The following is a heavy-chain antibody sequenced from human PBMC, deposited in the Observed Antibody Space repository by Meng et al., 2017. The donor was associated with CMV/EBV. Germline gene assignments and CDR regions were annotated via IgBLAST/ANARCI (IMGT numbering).Heavy chain of an antibody. V-gene: IGHV1-2*02. CDR3: ARGRITIFGVVIIPPLGMDV. J-gene: IGHJ6*02. D-gene: IGHD3-3*01. Sequence: ASVKVSCKASGYTFTGYYMHWVRQAPGQGLEWMGWINPNSGGTNYAQKFQGRVTMTRDTSISTAYMELSRLRSDDTAVYYCARGRITIFGVVIIPPLGMDVWGQGTTVTVSS. CDR2: INPNSGGT. CDR1: GYTFTGYY.